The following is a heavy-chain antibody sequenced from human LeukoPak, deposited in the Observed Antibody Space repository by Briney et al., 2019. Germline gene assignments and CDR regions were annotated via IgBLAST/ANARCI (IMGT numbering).Heavy chain of an antibody. Sequence: PPQTLSLTCTVSGGSISSGGYYWSWIRQHPGKGLEWIGYIYYSGSTYYNPSLKSRVTISVDTSKNQFSLKLSSVTAADTAVYYCARDGSSSSLFQHWGQGTLVTVSS. D-gene: IGHD6-6*01. CDR1: GGSISSGGYY. CDR3: ARDGSSSSLFQH. V-gene: IGHV4-31*03. J-gene: IGHJ1*01. CDR2: IYYSGST.